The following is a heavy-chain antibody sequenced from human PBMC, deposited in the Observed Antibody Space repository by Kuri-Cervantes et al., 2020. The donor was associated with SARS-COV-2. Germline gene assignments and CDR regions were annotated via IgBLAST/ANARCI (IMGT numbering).Heavy chain of an antibody. J-gene: IGHJ5*02. CDR1: GFTFSSYW. CDR2: INSDGSST. Sequence: GGSLRLSCAASGFTFSSYWMHWVRQAPGKGLVWVSRINSDGSSTSYADSVKGRFTISRDNAKNTLYLQMNSLRAEDTAVYYCARDGDCSSTSCTNWFDPWGQGTLVTVSS. CDR3: ARDGDCSSTSCTNWFDP. V-gene: IGHV3-74*01. D-gene: IGHD2-2*01.